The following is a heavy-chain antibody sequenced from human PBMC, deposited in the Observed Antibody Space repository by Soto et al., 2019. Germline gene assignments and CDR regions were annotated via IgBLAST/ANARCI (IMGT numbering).Heavy chain of an antibody. D-gene: IGHD3-10*01. CDR3: AIHFYFGSGSYYAVDY. Sequence: EVQLLESGGGLVQPGGSLRLSCVVSGFTFNNYAMNWVRQAPGKGLEWVSGISPSGGSTYYADSVKGRFTISRDSSKHTLCLQMNSLRADDTAIYYCAIHFYFGSGSYYAVDYWGQGTLVTVSS. V-gene: IGHV3-23*01. J-gene: IGHJ4*02. CDR1: GFTFNNYA. CDR2: ISPSGGST.